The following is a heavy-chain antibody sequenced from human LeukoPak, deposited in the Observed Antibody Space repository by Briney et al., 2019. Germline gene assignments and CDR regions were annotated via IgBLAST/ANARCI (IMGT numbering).Heavy chain of an antibody. CDR2: IYSGGST. CDR3: ARVYRQQLGRAFDI. V-gene: IGHV3-53*01. CDR1: GFTVSSNY. D-gene: IGHD6-13*01. Sequence: GGSLRLSCAASGFTVSSNYMSWVRQAPGKGLEWVSVIYSGGSTYYADSVKGRFTISRDNSKNTLYLQMNSLRAEDTAVYYCARVYRQQLGRAFDIWGQGTMVTVSS. J-gene: IGHJ3*02.